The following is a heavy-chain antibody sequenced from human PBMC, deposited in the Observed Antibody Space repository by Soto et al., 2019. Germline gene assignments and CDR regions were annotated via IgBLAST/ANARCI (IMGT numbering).Heavy chain of an antibody. CDR3: ARDRMGQQLDFDY. CDR1: GFTFNSYS. CDR2: ISSSSTTI. J-gene: IGHJ4*02. V-gene: IGHV3-48*02. D-gene: IGHD6-13*01. Sequence: EVQLVESGGGLVQPGGSLRLSCAASGFTFNSYSMNWVRQAPGKGLEWVSYISSSSTTIYYADSVKGRFTISRDNAKNSLYLQMNSLRDEDTAVYYCARDRMGQQLDFDYWGQGTLVTVSS.